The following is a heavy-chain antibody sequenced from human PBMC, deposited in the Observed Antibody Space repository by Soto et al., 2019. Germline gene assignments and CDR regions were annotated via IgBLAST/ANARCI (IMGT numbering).Heavy chain of an antibody. CDR2: MNPNSGNT. V-gene: IGHV1-8*01. CDR3: ARGGRRDMIVVARGAFDI. J-gene: IGHJ3*02. D-gene: IGHD3-22*01. CDR1: GYTFTSYD. Sequence: QVQLVQSGAEVKKPGASVKVSCKASGYTFTSYDINWVRQATGQGLEWMGWMNPNSGNTGYAQKFQGRVTMTSNTSISTAYMELSSLRSEDTAVYYCARGGRRDMIVVARGAFDIWGQGTMVTVSS.